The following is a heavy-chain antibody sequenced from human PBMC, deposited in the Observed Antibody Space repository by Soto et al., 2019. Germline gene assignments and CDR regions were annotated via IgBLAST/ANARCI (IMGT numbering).Heavy chain of an antibody. V-gene: IGHV3-48*03. J-gene: IGHJ4*02. Sequence: DVQLVESGGGLVQPGGSLRLSCAAFGFTFSSYAMNWVRHAPGKWLEWVSYISSGGGGTYYADSVKGRFTISRDNAKNTLILQKNSLRSEDADFYYCSRVSRRRLGYYYDFWGQGTMVTVSS. CDR2: ISSGGGGT. D-gene: IGHD3-16*01. CDR3: SRVSRRRLGYYYDF. CDR1: GFTFSSYA.